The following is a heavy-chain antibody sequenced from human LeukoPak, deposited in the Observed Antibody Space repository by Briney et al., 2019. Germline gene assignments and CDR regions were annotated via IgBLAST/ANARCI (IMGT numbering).Heavy chain of an antibody. D-gene: IGHD4-23*01. V-gene: IGHV4-34*01. CDR3: ARVSGNSAAGDAFDI. CDR1: GGSFSGYY. J-gene: IGHJ3*02. Sequence: KPSETLSLTCAVYGGSFSGYYWSWIRPPPGRGLEWIGEINHSGSTSYNPSLKCRVTISVDTSKNQFSLKLNSVTAADTAVYYCARVSGNSAAGDAFDIWGQGTTVTVSS. CDR2: INHSGST.